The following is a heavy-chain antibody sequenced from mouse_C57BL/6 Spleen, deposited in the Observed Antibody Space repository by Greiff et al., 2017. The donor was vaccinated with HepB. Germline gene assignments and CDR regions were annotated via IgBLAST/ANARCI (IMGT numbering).Heavy chain of an antibody. CDR1: GYTFTDYY. CDR2: INPNNGGT. V-gene: IGHV1-26*01. CDR3: ARSHYYGSSYEYFDV. D-gene: IGHD1-1*01. Sequence: EVKLQQSGPELVKPGASVKISCKASGYTFTDYYMNWVKQSHGKSLEWIGDINPNNGGTSYNQKFKGKATLTVDKSSSTAYMELRSLTSEDSAVYYCARSHYYGSSYEYFDVWGTGTTVTVSS. J-gene: IGHJ1*03.